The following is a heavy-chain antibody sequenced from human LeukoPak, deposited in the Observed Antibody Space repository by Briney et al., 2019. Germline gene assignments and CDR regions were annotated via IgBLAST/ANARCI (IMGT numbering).Heavy chain of an antibody. CDR2: IYHSGST. D-gene: IGHD4-17*01. CDR3: ARAVTTMGYYYYYMDV. CDR1: GYSISSGYY. V-gene: IGHV4-38-2*02. J-gene: IGHJ6*03. Sequence: PSETLSLTCTVSGYSISSGYYWGWIRQPPGKGLEWIGSIYHSGSTYYNPSLKSRVTISVDTSKNQFSLKLSSVTAADTAVYYCARAVTTMGYYYYYMDVWGKGTTVTVSS.